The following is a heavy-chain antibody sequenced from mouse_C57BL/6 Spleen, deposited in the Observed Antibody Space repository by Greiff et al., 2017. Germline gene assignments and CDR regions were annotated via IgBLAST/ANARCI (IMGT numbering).Heavy chain of an antibody. D-gene: IGHD2-2*01. V-gene: IGHV1-82*01. CDR1: GYAFSRSW. CDR2: ISPGDGDT. Sequence: QVQLQQSGPELVKPGASVKISCKASGYAFSRSWMNWVKQRPGKGLEWIGRISPGDGDTNYNGKFKGKATLTADKSSSTAYMQLSSLTSADSAVYFCATQVTTRAMDYWGQGTSVTVSS. J-gene: IGHJ4*01. CDR3: ATQVTTRAMDY.